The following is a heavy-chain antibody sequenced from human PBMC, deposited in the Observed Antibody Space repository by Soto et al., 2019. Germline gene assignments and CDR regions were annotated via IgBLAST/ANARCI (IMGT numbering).Heavy chain of an antibody. CDR2: ISGSGGST. J-gene: IGHJ4*02. CDR3: AKAGDFCDSGGLDY. D-gene: IGHD3-22*01. V-gene: IGHV3-23*01. CDR1: GFTFSSYA. Sequence: PGGSLRLSCAVSGFTFSSYAMTWVRQAPGKGLEWVPTISGSGGSTHYADSVKGRFTISRDNSKNTLFLQMNSLRAEDTAVYYCAKAGDFCDSGGLDYWGQGTLVTVSS.